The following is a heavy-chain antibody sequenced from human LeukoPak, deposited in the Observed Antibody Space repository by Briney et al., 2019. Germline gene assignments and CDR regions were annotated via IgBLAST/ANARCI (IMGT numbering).Heavy chain of an antibody. V-gene: IGHV4-59*02. D-gene: IGHD1-7*01. Sequence: SETLTLTCTVSGGSVSSYYWSWIRQPPGKGLEWIGYIYYSGSTNYNPSLKSRVTISVDTSKNQFSLKLSSVTAADTAVYHCARDNWNYGSSMDVWGQGTTVTVSS. CDR2: IYYSGST. CDR3: ARDNWNYGSSMDV. J-gene: IGHJ6*02. CDR1: GGSVSSYY.